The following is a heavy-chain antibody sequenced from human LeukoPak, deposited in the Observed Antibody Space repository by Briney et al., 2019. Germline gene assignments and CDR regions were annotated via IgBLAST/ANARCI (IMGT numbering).Heavy chain of an antibody. J-gene: IGHJ3*02. CDR1: GITFSNYG. CDR3: AREYYYDSRAPGAFDI. Sequence: GGSLRLSCAVSGITFSNYGMSWGRQAPGKGLEWVSSISSSSSYIYYADSVKGRFTISRDNAKNSLYLQMNSLRAEDTAVYYCAREYYYDSRAPGAFDIWGQGTMVTVSS. D-gene: IGHD3-22*01. V-gene: IGHV3-21*01. CDR2: ISSSSSYI.